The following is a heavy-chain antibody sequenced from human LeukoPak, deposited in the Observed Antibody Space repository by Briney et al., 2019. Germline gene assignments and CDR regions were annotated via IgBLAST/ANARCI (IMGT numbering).Heavy chain of an antibody. V-gene: IGHV1-69*04. D-gene: IGHD4-23*01. CDR2: IIPILGIA. CDR1: GGTFSSYA. J-gene: IGHJ3*02. Sequence: SVKVSCKASGGTFSSYAISWVRQAPGQGLEWMGRIIPILGIANYAQKFQGRVTITADKSTSTAYMELSSLRSEDTAVYYCARDPDFYGGNSDAFDIWGQGTMVTVSS. CDR3: ARDPDFYGGNSDAFDI.